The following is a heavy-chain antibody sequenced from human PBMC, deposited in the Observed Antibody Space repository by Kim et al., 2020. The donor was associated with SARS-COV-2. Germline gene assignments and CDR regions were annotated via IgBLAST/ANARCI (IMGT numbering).Heavy chain of an antibody. J-gene: IGHJ3*01. CDR3: ARSLTMMVEPIPAFDL. CDR1: GYTFSNKW. V-gene: IGHV5-51*01. D-gene: IGHD3-22*01. CDR2: IYPGDSDT. Sequence: GESLKISCKGSGYTFSNKWIVWVRQMPGRGLEWVGIIYPGDSDTTYSPYFQGQATISVDRSINTAYLQWSSLKASDTAIYYCARSLTMMVEPIPAFDLWGQGTMVTVSS.